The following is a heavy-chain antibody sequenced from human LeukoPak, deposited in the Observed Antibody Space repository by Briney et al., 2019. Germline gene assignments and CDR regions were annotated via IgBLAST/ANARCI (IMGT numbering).Heavy chain of an antibody. CDR1: GGSINNYY. V-gene: IGHV4-4*07. D-gene: IGHD1-1*01. J-gene: IGHJ4*02. CDR3: ARDSFLYNWNPLDY. Sequence: SETLSLTCTVSGGSINNYYWSWIRQPAGKGLEWIGRIYTSGSTNYNPSLKSRVTMSVDTSKKQFSLKLSSVTAADTAVYYCARDSFLYNWNPLDYWGQGTLVTVSS. CDR2: IYTSGST.